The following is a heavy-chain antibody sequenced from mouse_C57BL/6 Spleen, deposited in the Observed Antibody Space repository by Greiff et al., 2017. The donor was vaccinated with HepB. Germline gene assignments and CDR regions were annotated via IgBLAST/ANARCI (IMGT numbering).Heavy chain of an antibody. CDR1: GYTFTDYY. CDR3: TYDYDPWFAY. V-gene: IGHV1-77*01. CDR2: VGPGSGST. Sequence: VKLQESGAELVKPGASVKISCKASGYTFTDYYINWVKQRPGQGLEWIGKVGPGSGSTYYNEKFKGKATLTADKSSSTAYMQLSSLTSEDSAVYFCTYDYDPWFAYWGQGTLVTVSA. D-gene: IGHD2-4*01. J-gene: IGHJ3*01.